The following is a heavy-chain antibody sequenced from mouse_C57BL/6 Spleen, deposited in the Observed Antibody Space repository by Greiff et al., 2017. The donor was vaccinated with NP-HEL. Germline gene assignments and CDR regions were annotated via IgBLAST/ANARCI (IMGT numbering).Heavy chain of an antibody. CDR1: GFNIKDYY. V-gene: IGHV14-1*01. Sequence: VQLQQSGAELVRPGASVKLSCTASGFNIKDYYMHWVKQRPEQGLEWIGRIDPEDGDTEYAPKFQGKATMTADTSSNTAYLQLSSLTSEDTAVYYCTTSYYYGSSSPYFDYWGQGTTLTVSS. CDR2: IDPEDGDT. J-gene: IGHJ2*01. D-gene: IGHD1-1*01. CDR3: TTSYYYGSSSPYFDY.